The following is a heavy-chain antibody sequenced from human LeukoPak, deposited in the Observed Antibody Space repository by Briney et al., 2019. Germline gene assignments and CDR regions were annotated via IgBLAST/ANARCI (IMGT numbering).Heavy chain of an antibody. Sequence: GGSLRLSCAASGFTFSVYSMNRVRQAPGKGLEWISYISDSGATEYADSVKGRFTISRDNVMNSLYLQMNSLSDEDTGIYYCARDFWSDGGVWGQGTTVTVSS. CDR1: GFTFSVYS. J-gene: IGHJ6*02. CDR3: ARDFWSDGGV. D-gene: IGHD3-3*01. V-gene: IGHV3-48*02. CDR2: ISDSGAT.